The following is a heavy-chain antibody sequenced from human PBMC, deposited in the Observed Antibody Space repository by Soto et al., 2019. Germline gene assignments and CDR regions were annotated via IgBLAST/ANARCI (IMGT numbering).Heavy chain of an antibody. V-gene: IGHV1-8*01. Sequence: QVQLVQSGAEVKKPGASVKVSCKASGYTFTSYDINWVQQATGQGLEWMGWMNPNSGNTGYAQKFQGRVTMTRNTSISTAYMELSSLRSEDTAMYYCARGLEWSWSLDPWGQGTLVTVSS. D-gene: IGHD3-3*01. CDR1: GYTFTSYD. J-gene: IGHJ5*02. CDR3: ARGLEWSWSLDP. CDR2: MNPNSGNT.